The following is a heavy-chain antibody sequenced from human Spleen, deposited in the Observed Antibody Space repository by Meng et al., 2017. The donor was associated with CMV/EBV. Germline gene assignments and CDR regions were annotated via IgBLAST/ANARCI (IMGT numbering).Heavy chain of an antibody. J-gene: IGHJ4*02. D-gene: IGHD3-16*01. CDR1: GFTFSSYW. CDR2: IKQDGSEK. V-gene: IGHV3-7*01. Sequence: GESLKISCAASGFTFSSYWMSWVRQAPGKGLEWVANIKQDGSEKYYVGSVRGRFTISRDNAQKSLYLRMNSLRAEDTAVYYCARDLQNGYASSIKDYWGQGTLVTVSS. CDR3: ARDLQNGYASSIKDY.